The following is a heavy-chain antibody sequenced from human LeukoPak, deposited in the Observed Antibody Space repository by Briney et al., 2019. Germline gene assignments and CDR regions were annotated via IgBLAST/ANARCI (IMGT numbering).Heavy chain of an antibody. J-gene: IGHJ4*02. CDR1: GFTVSTNY. V-gene: IGHV3-66*01. CDR2: IYSGDTT. CDR3: ASILRSSSGYYFDY. D-gene: IGHD3-10*01. Sequence: GGSLRLSCAASGFTVSTNYMSWVRQAPGKGLEWFSVIYSGDTTFYADSVRGKFTISRDNSKNTLYLQMNSLRAEDTDVYYCASILRSSSGYYFDYWGQGTLVTVSS.